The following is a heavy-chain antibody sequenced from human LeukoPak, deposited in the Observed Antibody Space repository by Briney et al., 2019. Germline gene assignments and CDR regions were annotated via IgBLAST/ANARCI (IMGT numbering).Heavy chain of an antibody. CDR2: IYYSGST. CDR1: GGSISSSSYY. D-gene: IGHD3-9*01. CDR3: ARHATWGLSRRLRYFDWLLFVPLIDY. Sequence: SETLSLTCTVSGGSISSSSYYWGWIRQPPGKGLEWIGSIYYSGSTYYNPSLKSRVTISVDTSKNQFSLKLSSVTAADTAVYYCARHATWGLSRRLRYFDWLLFVPLIDYWGQGTLVTVSS. J-gene: IGHJ4*02. V-gene: IGHV4-39*01.